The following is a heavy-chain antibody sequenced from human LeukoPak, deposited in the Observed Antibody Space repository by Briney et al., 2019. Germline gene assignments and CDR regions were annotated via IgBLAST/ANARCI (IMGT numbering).Heavy chain of an antibody. D-gene: IGHD3-22*01. V-gene: IGHV4-4*07. J-gene: IGHJ5*02. CDR2: IYTSGST. Sequence: PSETLSLTCTVSGGSISSYCWSWIRQPAGKGLEWIGRIYTSGSTNYNPSLKSRVTMSVDTSKNQFSLKLSSVTAADTAVYYCARVSTMIVMGGWFDPWGQGTLVTVSS. CDR3: ARVSTMIVMGGWFDP. CDR1: GGSISSYC.